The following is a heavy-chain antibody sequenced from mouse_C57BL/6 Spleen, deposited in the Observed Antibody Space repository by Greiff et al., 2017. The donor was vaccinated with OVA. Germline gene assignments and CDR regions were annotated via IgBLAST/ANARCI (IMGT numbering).Heavy chain of an antibody. D-gene: IGHD1-1*01. Sequence: QVQLKQPGAELVKPGASVKLSCKASGYTFTSYWMHWVKQRPGRGLEWIGRIDPNSGGTKYNEKFKSKATLTVDKPSSTAYMQLSSLTSEDSAVYYCAATEDYAMDYWGQGTSVTVSS. CDR1: GYTFTSYW. CDR3: AATEDYAMDY. J-gene: IGHJ4*01. CDR2: IDPNSGGT. V-gene: IGHV1-72*01.